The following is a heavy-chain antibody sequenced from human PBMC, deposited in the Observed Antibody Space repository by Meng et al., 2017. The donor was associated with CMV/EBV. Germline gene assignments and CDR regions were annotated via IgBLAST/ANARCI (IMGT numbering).Heavy chain of an antibody. CDR2: INPNSGGT. D-gene: IGHD6-19*01. CDR1: GYTFTGYY. Sequence: ASVKVSCKASGYTFTGYYMHWVRQAPGQGLEWMGWINPNSGGTNYAQKFQGRVTMTRDTSISTAYMELSRPRSDDTAVYYCARGAGMGSGWYWDDYWGQGTLVTVSS. J-gene: IGHJ4*02. V-gene: IGHV1-2*02. CDR3: ARGAGMGSGWYWDDY.